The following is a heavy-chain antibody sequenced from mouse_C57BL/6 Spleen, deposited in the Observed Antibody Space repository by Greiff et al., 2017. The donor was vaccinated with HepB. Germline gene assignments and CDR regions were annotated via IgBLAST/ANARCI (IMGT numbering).Heavy chain of an antibody. D-gene: IGHD1-1*01. Sequence: QVQLQQSGPELVKPGASVKISCKASGYTFTDYYMNWVKQRPGKGLEWIGQIYPGDGDTNYNGKFKGKATLTADKSSSTAYMQLSSLTSEDSAVYFCARGGSSYGATWFAYWGQGTLVTVSA. CDR1: GYTFTDYY. V-gene: IGHV1-80*01. J-gene: IGHJ3*01. CDR3: ARGGSSYGATWFAY. CDR2: IYPGDGDT.